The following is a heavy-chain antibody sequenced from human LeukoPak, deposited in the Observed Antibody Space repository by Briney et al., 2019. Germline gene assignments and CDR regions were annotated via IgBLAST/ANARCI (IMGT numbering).Heavy chain of an antibody. CDR2: IRSKANSYAT. D-gene: IGHD2-2*01. CDR3: TRHVGYCSSTSCTPLFDY. J-gene: IGHJ4*02. CDR1: GFTFSGSA. V-gene: IGHV3-73*01. Sequence: GGSLRLSCAASGFTFSGSAMHWVRQASGKGLEWVGRIRSKANSYATAYAASVKGRFTISRDDSKNTAYLQMNSLKTEDTAVYYCTRHVGYCSSTSCTPLFDYWGQGTLVTVSS.